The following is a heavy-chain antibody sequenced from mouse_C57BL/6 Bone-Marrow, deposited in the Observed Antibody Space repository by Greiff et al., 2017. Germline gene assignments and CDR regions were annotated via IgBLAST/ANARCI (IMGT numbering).Heavy chain of an antibody. J-gene: IGHJ3*01. V-gene: IGHV1-82*01. CDR3: ASYYYGSSYWFAY. D-gene: IGHD1-1*01. CDR1: GYAFSSSW. Sequence: QVQLKESGPELVKPGASVKISCKASGYAFSSSWMNWVKQRPGKGLEWIGRIYPGDGDTNYNGKFKGKATLTADKSSSTAYMQLSSLTSEDSAVYFCASYYYGSSYWFAYWGQGTLVTVSA. CDR2: IYPGDGDT.